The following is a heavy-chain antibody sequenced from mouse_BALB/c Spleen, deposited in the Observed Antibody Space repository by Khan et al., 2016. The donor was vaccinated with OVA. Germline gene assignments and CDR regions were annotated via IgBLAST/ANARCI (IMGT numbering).Heavy chain of an antibody. D-gene: IGHD1-2*01. Sequence: QVQLQQSGAELARPGASVKLSCKASGYTFTDYYINWVKQRTGQGLEWIGEIYPGSGNTYYNEKFKDKATLTADKSYTTAYMQLSSLTSEDSAVCFCARRNYFGYTFAYWGQGTLVTVSA. CDR3: ARRNYFGYTFAY. CDR2: IYPGSGNT. CDR1: GYTFTDYY. J-gene: IGHJ3*01. V-gene: IGHV1-77*01.